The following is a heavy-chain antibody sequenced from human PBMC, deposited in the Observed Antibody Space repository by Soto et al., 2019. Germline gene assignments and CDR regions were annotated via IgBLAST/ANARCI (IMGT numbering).Heavy chain of an antibody. CDR2: ISWNSGNL. D-gene: IGHD4-17*01. J-gene: IGHJ4*02. Sequence: EVQLVESGGGLVQPGRSLRLSCAASGFTFDDYAMHWVRQPPGKGLEWVSSISWNSGNLGYADSVKGRFNTASDNATNSLSLQMTSLRGEATALYYWAKGASTTVFAFNDFWCPGAVVTVSS. CDR3: AKGASTTVFAFNDF. V-gene: IGHV3-9*01. CDR1: GFTFDDYA.